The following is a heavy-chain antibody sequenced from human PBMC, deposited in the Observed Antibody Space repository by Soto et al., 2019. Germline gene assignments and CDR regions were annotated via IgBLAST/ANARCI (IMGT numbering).Heavy chain of an antibody. D-gene: IGHD2-21*02. CDR3: AKVMGAYVTQYYFDY. Sequence: EVQLLESGGALVQPGGSLRLSCAASGFTFSRHAMSWVRQAPGKGLEWVSAITGSGGSTYYADSVKGRFTISRDNSKNTLYLQMNGLIAKDTAVYYCAKVMGAYVTQYYFDYWGQGTLVTVSS. CDR1: GFTFSRHA. CDR2: ITGSGGST. J-gene: IGHJ4*02. V-gene: IGHV3-23*01.